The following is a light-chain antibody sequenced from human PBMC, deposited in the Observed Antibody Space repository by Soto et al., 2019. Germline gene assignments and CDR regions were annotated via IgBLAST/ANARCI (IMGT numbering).Light chain of an antibody. CDR2: GAS. J-gene: IGKJ5*01. CDR3: QQYHKWPIT. Sequence: EVVLPQSPATQSVSPGESATLSGRARQIINSNLAWYQQKPGQAPRLLIYGASTRATGIPVRFSGGGSGTEFTLTISSLQSEDFAVYYCQQYHKWPITVGQGTRLEIK. CDR1: QIINSN. V-gene: IGKV3-15*01.